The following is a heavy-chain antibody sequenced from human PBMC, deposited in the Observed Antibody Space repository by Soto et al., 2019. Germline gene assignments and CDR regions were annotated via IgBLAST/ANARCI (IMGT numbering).Heavy chain of an antibody. Sequence: PVEGSCKASGGTLSNYNISWVRQAPGQGVERVGRIIPILGIANYAQKFQGRVTITADKSTSTAYMELSSLRSEDTAVYYCARAPYSGYDRGASEDAWIQLWAPFDYWGQGTLVTVSS. CDR1: GGTLSNYN. CDR3: ARAPYSGYDRGASEDAWIQLWAPFDY. D-gene: IGHD5-18*01. J-gene: IGHJ4*02. CDR2: IIPILGIA. V-gene: IGHV1-69*02.